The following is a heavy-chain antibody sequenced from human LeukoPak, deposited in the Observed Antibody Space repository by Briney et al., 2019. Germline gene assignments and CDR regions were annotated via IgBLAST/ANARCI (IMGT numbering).Heavy chain of an antibody. CDR1: GFIFSSYW. CDR2: INNDGSST. J-gene: IGHJ6*04. CDR3: AELGITMIGGV. D-gene: IGHD3-10*02. V-gene: IGHV3-74*01. Sequence: GGSLRLSCGASGFIFSSYWMHWVRQAPGKGLVWVSRINNDGSSTSYADSVQGRFTISRDNAKNTLYLQMNSLRAEDTAVYYCAELGITMIGGVWGKGTTVTISS.